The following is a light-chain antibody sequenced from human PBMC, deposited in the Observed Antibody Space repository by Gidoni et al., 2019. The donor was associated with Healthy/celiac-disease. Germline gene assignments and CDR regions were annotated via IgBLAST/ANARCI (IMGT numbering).Light chain of an antibody. CDR1: QSLLHSKGYNY. CDR2: LGS. CDR3: MQALQTPRT. Sequence: DIVMTQFPLSLPVTPGEPASISCRSSQSLLHSKGYNYLDWYLQKPGQSPQLLIYLGSNRASGVPDRFSGSGSGTDFTLKISKVEAEDVGVYYCMQALQTPRTFGPXTKVDIK. V-gene: IGKV2-28*01. J-gene: IGKJ3*01.